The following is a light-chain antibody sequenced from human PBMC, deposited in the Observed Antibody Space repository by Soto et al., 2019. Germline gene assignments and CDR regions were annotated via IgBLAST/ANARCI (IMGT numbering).Light chain of an antibody. Sequence: ETVMTQSPATLSVSPGERATLSCRASQSVSNKLAWYQQTPGQAPRLLMYDASTRATGIPARFSGSGSETKFTLTISSLQSEDFAVYYCQQYNSWPRTFGQGTKVDIK. V-gene: IGKV3-15*01. CDR2: DAS. J-gene: IGKJ1*01. CDR3: QQYNSWPRT. CDR1: QSVSNK.